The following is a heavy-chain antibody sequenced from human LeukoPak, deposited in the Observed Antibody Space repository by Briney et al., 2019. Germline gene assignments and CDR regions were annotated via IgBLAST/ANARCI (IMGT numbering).Heavy chain of an antibody. CDR3: ARGCGNMYYYGSGSYYNRPWFDP. J-gene: IGHJ5*02. V-gene: IGHV4-34*01. Sequence: PSETLSLTCTVSGASISQYYWSWIRQPPGKGLEWIGEINHSGSTNYNPSLKSRVTISVDTSKNQFSLKLSSVTAADTAVYYCARGCGNMYYYGSGSYYNRPWFDPWGQGTLVTVSS. CDR2: INHSGST. CDR1: GASISQYY. D-gene: IGHD3-10*01.